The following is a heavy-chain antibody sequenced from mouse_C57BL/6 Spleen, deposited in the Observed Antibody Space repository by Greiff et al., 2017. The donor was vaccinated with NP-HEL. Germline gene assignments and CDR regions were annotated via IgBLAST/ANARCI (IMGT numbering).Heavy chain of an antibody. CDR2: ISSGGSYT. CDR3: AVNWDHYFDY. CDR1: GFTFSSYG. V-gene: IGHV5-6*02. J-gene: IGHJ2*01. Sequence: EVMLVESGGDLVKPGGSLKLSCAASGFTFSSYGMSWVRQTPDKRLEWVATISSGGSYTYYPDSVKGRFTISRDNAKNTLYLQMSSLKSEDTAMYYCAVNWDHYFDYWGQGTTLTVSS. D-gene: IGHD4-1*01.